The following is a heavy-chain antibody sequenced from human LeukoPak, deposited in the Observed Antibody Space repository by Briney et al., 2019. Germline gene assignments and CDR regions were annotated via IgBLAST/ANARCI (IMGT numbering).Heavy chain of an antibody. Sequence: ASVKVSCTASGYTFNNYGITWVRQAPGPGLEWMGWITSYNGNTIYAQTLEGRVTMTTDASTSTAYMELRSLRSDDTAFYYCARGRGSSDWYYFDYSGQGTLVTVSS. CDR2: ITSYNGNT. J-gene: IGHJ4*02. CDR3: ARGRGSSDWYYFDY. CDR1: GYTFNNYG. D-gene: IGHD6-19*01. V-gene: IGHV1-18*01.